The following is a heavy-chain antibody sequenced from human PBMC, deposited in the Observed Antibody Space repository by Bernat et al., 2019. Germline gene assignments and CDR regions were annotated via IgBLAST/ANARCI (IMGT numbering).Heavy chain of an antibody. CDR3: EGATGGRLDFDY. V-gene: IGHV3-66*01. D-gene: IGHD2-8*02. CDR2: IYSGGST. Sequence: EVQLVESGGGLVQPGGSLRLSCTASRFTVGSNYMSWVRQAPGKGLEWVSVIYSGGSTNYADSVKGRFTISRDNSKNTLYLQMNNLRAEDTAVYYCEGATGGRLDFDYWGQGTLVTVSS. CDR1: RFTVGSNY. J-gene: IGHJ4*02.